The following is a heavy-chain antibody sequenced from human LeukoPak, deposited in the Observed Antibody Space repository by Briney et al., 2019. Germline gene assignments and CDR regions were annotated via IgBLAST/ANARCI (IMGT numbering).Heavy chain of an antibody. V-gene: IGHV1-18*01. J-gene: IGHJ4*02. CDR1: GYTFSDYG. CDR3: ARDEPYSSGWYYFDY. CDR2: ISDYNGIT. D-gene: IGHD6-19*01. Sequence: ASVKVSCKASGYTFSDYGISWVRQAPGQGLEWLGWISDYNGITRYAQRAQGRVTMTTDPSTNTAFMELRSLKSDDTAVYYCARDEPYSSGWYYFDYRGQGTLVTVSS.